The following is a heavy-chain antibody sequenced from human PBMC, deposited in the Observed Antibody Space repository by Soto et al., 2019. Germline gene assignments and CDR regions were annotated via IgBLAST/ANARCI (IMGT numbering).Heavy chain of an antibody. V-gene: IGHV1-2*04. CDR2: INPNSGGT. J-gene: IGHJ4*02. CDR3: ASGKQKQWDGALDY. CDR1: GYTFTDYY. D-gene: IGHD6-19*01. Sequence: QVQLVQSGTEVKKPGASVKVSCKASGYTFTDYYMHWVRQAPGQGLEWMGWINPNSGGTNYAQKFQGWVTMTRATSISTAYRELSRLTSDDTAVFYCASGKQKQWDGALDYWGQGTLVIVSS.